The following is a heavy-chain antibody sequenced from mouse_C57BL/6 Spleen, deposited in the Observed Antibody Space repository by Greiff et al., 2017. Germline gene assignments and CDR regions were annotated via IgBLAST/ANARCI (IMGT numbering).Heavy chain of an antibody. Sequence: VKLMESGPGLVAPSQSLSITCTVSGFSLTSYAISWVRQPPGKGLEWLGVIWTGGGTNYNSALKSRLSISKDNSKSQVYLKMNSLQTDDTARYDCASYYDYDGGFAYWGQGTLVTVSA. V-gene: IGHV2-9-1*01. CDR1: GFSLTSYA. CDR2: IWTGGGT. J-gene: IGHJ3*01. CDR3: ASYYDYDGGFAY. D-gene: IGHD2-4*01.